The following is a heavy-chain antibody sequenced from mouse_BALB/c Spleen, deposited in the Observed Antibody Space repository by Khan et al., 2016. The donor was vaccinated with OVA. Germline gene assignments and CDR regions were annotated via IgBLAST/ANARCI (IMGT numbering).Heavy chain of an antibody. J-gene: IGHJ2*01. CDR3: ARMARTIN. CDR1: GFTFSSYG. CDR2: INSNGGST. Sequence: EVELVESGGGLVQPGGSLKLSCAASGFTFSSYGMSWVRQTPDKRLELVATINSNGGSTYYPDSVKGRFTISRDNAKNTLYLQMSSLKSEDTAMYYCARMARTINGGEGTTNTGSS. V-gene: IGHV5-6-3*01.